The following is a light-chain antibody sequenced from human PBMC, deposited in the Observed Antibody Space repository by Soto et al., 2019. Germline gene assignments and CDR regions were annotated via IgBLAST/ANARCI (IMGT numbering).Light chain of an antibody. J-gene: IGLJ1*01. CDR1: GSDVGGFEY. CDR2: DVT. CDR3: GSITRSSTSV. V-gene: IGLV2-14*01. Sequence: QSVLSPPASVSVSPGQSITISCTGTGSDVGGFEYVSWYKHQPRKAPKLIIYDVTKRPSGVSNRFSGSKSGNTASLTISGIQAEDEGDYYCGSITRSSTSVFGTGTKVTVL.